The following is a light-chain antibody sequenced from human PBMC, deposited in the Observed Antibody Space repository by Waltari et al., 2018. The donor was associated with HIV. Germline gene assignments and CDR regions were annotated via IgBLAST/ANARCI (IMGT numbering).Light chain of an antibody. V-gene: IGLV3-21*02. CDR3: QVWDESTDYVMV. CDR1: SIGSKS. J-gene: IGLJ3*02. Sequence: SYVLSQPPSVSVAPGQTATIPCGGDSIGSKSGQWYQQRPGQAPLLVLYDDRDRPSGIPERFSGSNSGNMATLTITRVAVVDEADYYCQVWDESTDYVMVFGGGTKLTVL. CDR2: DDR.